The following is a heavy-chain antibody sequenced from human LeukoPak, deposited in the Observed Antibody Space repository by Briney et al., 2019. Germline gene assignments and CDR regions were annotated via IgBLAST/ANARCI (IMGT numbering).Heavy chain of an antibody. V-gene: IGHV3-23*01. CDR3: AKDFRGWNYRDPFDY. Sequence: PGGSLRLSCAASGFTFSSYAMSWVRQAPGKGLEWVSAISGSGGSTYYADSVKGRFTISRDNSKNTLYLQMNSLRAEDTAVYYCAKDFRGWNYRDPFDYWGQGTLVTVSS. CDR2: ISGSGGST. CDR1: GFTFSSYA. J-gene: IGHJ4*02. D-gene: IGHD1-7*01.